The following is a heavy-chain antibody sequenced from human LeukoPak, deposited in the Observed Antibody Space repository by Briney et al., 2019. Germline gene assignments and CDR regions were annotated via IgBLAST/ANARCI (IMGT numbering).Heavy chain of an antibody. CDR3: AASFLFSAFDY. V-gene: IGHV4-39*01. D-gene: IGHD2/OR15-2a*01. J-gene: IGHJ4*02. Sequence: PSETLSLTCTVSGGSISRSSYYWGWIRQPPGKGLEWIGSIYYSGSAYYNPSLKSRVTISVDTSKNQFSLKLSSVTAADTAVYYCAASFLFSAFDYWGQGTLVTVSS. CDR2: IYYSGSA. CDR1: GGSISRSSYY.